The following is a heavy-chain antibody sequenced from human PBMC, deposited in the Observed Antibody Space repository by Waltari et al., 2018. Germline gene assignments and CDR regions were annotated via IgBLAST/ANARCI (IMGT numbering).Heavy chain of an antibody. CDR1: GFTFSSYE. CDR2: LSSSGSTL. V-gene: IGHV3-48*03. D-gene: IGHD3-16*01. J-gene: IGHJ4*02. CDR3: AVGEMAASFHD. Sequence: EVQLVKSGGGLVQPGGSLRLSCAAYGFTFSSYEMTWARQAPGKGLTCVSYLSSSGSTLDCEGTVVCLLSSTSVNAKNSLLLHMLIRGVVDMAFYYGAVGEMAASFHDWGQGTLVSVSS.